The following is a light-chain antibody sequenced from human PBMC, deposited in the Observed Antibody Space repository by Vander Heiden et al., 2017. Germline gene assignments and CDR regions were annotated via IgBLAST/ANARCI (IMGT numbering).Light chain of an antibody. CDR3: QSYDSSLSGV. CDR1: SSNIGAGYD. Sequence: QSVLTQPPSVSRAPGQRVTISCTGSSSNIGAGYDVHWYQQLPGTAPKLLIYGNSNRPSGVPDRFSGSKSGTSASLAITGLQAEDEADYYCQSYDSSLSGVFGTGTKVTVL. J-gene: IGLJ1*01. CDR2: GNS. V-gene: IGLV1-40*01.